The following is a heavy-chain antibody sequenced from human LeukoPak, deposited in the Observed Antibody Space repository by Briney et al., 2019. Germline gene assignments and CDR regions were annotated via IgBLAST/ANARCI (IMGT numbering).Heavy chain of an antibody. CDR2: IYSGGST. V-gene: IGHV3-53*01. Sequence: GGSLRLSCAASGFTVSSNYMSWVRQAPGKGLEWVSVIYSGGSTYYADSVKGRFTISRDNSKNTLYLQMNSLRAEDTAVYYCARGFRDGYNPPDYWGQGTLVTVSS. J-gene: IGHJ4*02. CDR3: ARGFRDGYNPPDY. D-gene: IGHD5-24*01. CDR1: GFTVSSNY.